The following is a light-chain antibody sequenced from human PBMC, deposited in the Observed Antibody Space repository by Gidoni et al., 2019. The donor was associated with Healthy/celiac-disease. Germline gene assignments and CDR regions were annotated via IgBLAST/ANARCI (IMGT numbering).Light chain of an antibody. Sequence: AIQLTRCPSSLSASVGDRVTITCRASQGISSALAWYQQKPGKAPKLLIYAASSLESGVPSRFSGSGSGTDFTLTISSLQPEDFATYYCQQFNSYPITFGQGTRMEIK. CDR1: QGISSA. V-gene: IGKV1-13*02. CDR2: AAS. J-gene: IGKJ5*01. CDR3: QQFNSYPIT.